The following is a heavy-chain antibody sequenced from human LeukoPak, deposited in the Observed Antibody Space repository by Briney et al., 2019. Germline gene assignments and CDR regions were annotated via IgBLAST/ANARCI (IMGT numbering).Heavy chain of an antibody. CDR3: ARDLYYYGSGSYRAFDI. V-gene: IGHV3-11*01. CDR2: ISSSVSTI. J-gene: IGHJ3*02. Sequence: PGGSLRLSCAASGFTFSDYYMSWIRQAPGKGLEWVSYISSSVSTIYYADSVKGRVTISRDNAKNSLYMQMNSLRAEHTAVYYCARDLYYYGSGSYRAFDIWGQGTMVTVSS. D-gene: IGHD3-10*01. CDR1: GFTFSDYY.